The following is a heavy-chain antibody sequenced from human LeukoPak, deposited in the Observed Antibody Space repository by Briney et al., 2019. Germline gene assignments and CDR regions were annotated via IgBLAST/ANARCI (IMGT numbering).Heavy chain of an antibody. CDR3: AREGNGLLSKDFDY. V-gene: IGHV1-2*02. CDR1: GFAFTDYY. Sequence: ASVKVSCKSSGFAFTDYYIHWVRQAPGQGLEWMGYIGPHSSATSSPQEFQGRVTMTRDTSMSTAYMELTRLTSDDTAVYYCAREGNGLLSKDFDYWGQGTLVTVSS. D-gene: IGHD2/OR15-2a*01. CDR2: IGPHSSAT. J-gene: IGHJ4*02.